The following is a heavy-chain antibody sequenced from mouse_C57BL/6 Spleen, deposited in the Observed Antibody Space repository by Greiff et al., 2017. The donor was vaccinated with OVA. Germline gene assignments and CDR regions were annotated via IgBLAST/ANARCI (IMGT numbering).Heavy chain of an antibody. V-gene: IGHV5-12*01. D-gene: IGHD6-1*01. J-gene: IGHJ4*01. CDR1: GFTFSDYY. Sequence: EVMLVESGGGLVQPGGSLKLSCAASGFTFSDYYMYWVRQTPEKRLEWVAYISNGGGSTYYPDTVKGRVTISRDNAKNTLYLQMSRLKSEDTAMDYCARPSYDYDAMDYWGQGTSVTVSS. CDR2: ISNGGGST. CDR3: ARPSYDYDAMDY.